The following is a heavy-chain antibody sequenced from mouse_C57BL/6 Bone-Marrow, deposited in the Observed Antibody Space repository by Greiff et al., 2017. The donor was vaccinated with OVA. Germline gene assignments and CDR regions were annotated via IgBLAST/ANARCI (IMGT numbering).Heavy chain of an antibody. J-gene: IGHJ2*01. CDR2: IYPRSGNT. CDR1: GYTFTSYG. Sequence: VQLQQSGAELARPGASVKLSCKASGYTFTSYGISWVKQRTGQGLEWIGEIYPRSGNTYYNEKFKGKATLTADKSSSTAYIVLRSLTSDASAVYFCARLGGLPLDYWGQGTTLTVSS. D-gene: IGHD3-1*01. V-gene: IGHV1-81*01. CDR3: ARLGGLPLDY.